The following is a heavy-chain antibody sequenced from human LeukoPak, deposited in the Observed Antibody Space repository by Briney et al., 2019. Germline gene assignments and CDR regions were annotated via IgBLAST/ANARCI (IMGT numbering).Heavy chain of an antibody. CDR2: INAGNGNT. Sequence: ASVTVSCTASGYTFTSYAMHWVRQAPGQRLEWMGWINAGNGNTKYSQKFQGRVTITRDTSASTAYMELSSLRSEDTAVYYCAREGVVPAASFDYWGQGTLVTLSS. CDR1: GYTFTSYA. CDR3: AREGVVPAASFDY. D-gene: IGHD2-2*01. V-gene: IGHV1-3*01. J-gene: IGHJ4*02.